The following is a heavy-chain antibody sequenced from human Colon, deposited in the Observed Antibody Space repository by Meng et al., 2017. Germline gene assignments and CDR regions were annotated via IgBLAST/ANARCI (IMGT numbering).Heavy chain of an antibody. CDR1: GASISSEAFY. V-gene: IGHV4-31*03. D-gene: IGHD3-22*01. CDR2: MHYSGIA. J-gene: IGHJ5*02. Sequence: VAPQAAGPGLVKPSQTLSLTCTVAGASISSEAFYWGWIRQHPGKGLEWIGYMHYSGIANYNPSLNSRIAISVDTSKNHFSLKLSSVTASDTAVYYCARYRYDSSSYSNFFDPWGQGTLVTVSS. CDR3: ARYRYDSSSYSNFFDP.